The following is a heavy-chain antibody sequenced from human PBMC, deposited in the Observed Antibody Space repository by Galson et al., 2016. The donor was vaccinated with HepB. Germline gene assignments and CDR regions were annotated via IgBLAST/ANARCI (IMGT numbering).Heavy chain of an antibody. J-gene: IGHJ4*02. CDR3: ATSPPLNSGTYYYFDS. V-gene: IGHV4-34*01. D-gene: IGHD1-26*01. CDR2: INHSGNT. CDR1: GGSFSDHY. Sequence: SETLSLTCAVYGGSFSDHYWSWIRQPPGKGLEWIGEINHSGNTNFNPSLKSRVTISVDTSKNQFSLKLSSMTAADTAVFYCATSPPLNSGTYYYFDSWGQGTLVTVS.